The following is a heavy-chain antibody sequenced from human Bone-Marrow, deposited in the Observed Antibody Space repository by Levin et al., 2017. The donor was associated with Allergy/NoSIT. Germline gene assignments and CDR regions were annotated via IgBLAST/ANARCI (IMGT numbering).Heavy chain of an antibody. V-gene: IGHV3-11*01. D-gene: IGHD1-26*01. CDR1: AFTFSDYY. J-gene: IGHJ6*02. Sequence: GGSLRLSCAASAFTFSDYYMSWVRQAPGKGLEWVSSISKSGTTMHYADSVKGRFTISRDNTKNSVYLQMNSLRVEDTAVYYCARYCGTYECYYYYGMDVWGQGTTVTVSS. CDR3: ARYCGTYECYYYYGMDV. CDR2: ISKSGTTM.